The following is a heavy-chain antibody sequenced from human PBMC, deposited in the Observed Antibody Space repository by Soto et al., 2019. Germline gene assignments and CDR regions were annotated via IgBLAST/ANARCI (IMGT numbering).Heavy chain of an antibody. CDR1: GYSFTSYW. CDR3: ARHGVVVPAAESDDLYDPSYYYYYYMDV. CDR2: IYPGDSDT. J-gene: IGHJ6*03. D-gene: IGHD2-2*01. V-gene: IGHV5-51*01. Sequence: GESLKISCKGSGYSFTSYWIGWVRQMPGKGLEWMGIIYPGDSDTRYSPSFQGQVTISADKSISTAYLQWSSLKASDTAMYYCARHGVVVPAAESDDLYDPSYYYYYYMDVWGKGTTVTVSS.